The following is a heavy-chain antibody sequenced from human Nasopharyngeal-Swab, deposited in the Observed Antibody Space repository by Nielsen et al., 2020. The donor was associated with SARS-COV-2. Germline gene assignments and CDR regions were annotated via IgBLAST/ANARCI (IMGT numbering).Heavy chain of an antibody. Sequence: GESLQISCAASGFTFSSYSMNWVRQVPGKGLEWVSSISSSSSYIYYADSVKGRFTISRDNAKNSLYLQMNSLRAEDTAVYYCAGGSAAGPYYYYYGMDVWGQGTTVTVSS. V-gene: IGHV3-21*01. D-gene: IGHD6-25*01. CDR2: ISSSSSYI. CDR1: GFTFSSYS. J-gene: IGHJ6*02. CDR3: AGGSAAGPYYYYYGMDV.